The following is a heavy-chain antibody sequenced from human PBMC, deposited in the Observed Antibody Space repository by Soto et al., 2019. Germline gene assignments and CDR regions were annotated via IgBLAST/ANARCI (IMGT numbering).Heavy chain of an antibody. V-gene: IGHV1-69*01. CDR2: IIPIFGTA. Sequence: QVQLVQSGAEVKKPGSSVKVSCRASGGTFSSYAISWVRQAPGKGLEWMGGIIPIFGTANYAQKFQGRVTITADESTSTAYMELSSLRSEDTAVYYCARDVPLAGDLYYYYYYGMDVWGQGTTVTVSS. CDR1: GGTFSSYA. D-gene: IGHD3-10*01. CDR3: ARDVPLAGDLYYYYYYGMDV. J-gene: IGHJ6*02.